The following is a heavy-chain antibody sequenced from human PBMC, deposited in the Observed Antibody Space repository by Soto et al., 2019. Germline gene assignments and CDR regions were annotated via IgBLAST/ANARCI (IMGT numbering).Heavy chain of an antibody. V-gene: IGHV1-18*04. CDR1: GYTFTSYG. CDR2: ISAYNGNT. CDR3: ARILTYYDFWSGYYTNWFDP. Sequence: GASVKVSCKASGYTFTSYGISWVRQAPGQGLEWMGWISAYNGNTNYAQKLQGRVTMTTDTSTSTAYMELRSLRSDDTAVYYCARILTYYDFWSGYYTNWFDPWGQGTLVTVSS. J-gene: IGHJ5*02. D-gene: IGHD3-3*01.